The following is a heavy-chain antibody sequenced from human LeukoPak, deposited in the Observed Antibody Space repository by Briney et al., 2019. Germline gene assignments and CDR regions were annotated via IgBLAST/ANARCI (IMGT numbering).Heavy chain of an antibody. CDR1: GFTVSSNY. CDR2: IYNGGST. J-gene: IGHJ6*03. Sequence: PGGSLRLSCAASGFTVSSNYMSWVRQAPGKGLEWVSVIYNGGSTYYADSMTGRFTISRDNPKNTLYLQMNSLRAEDTAVYYCARVLSGRGSLYYYYYYMDVWGKGTTVTISS. CDR3: ARVLSGRGSLYYYYYYMDV. V-gene: IGHV3-53*01. D-gene: IGHD3-10*01.